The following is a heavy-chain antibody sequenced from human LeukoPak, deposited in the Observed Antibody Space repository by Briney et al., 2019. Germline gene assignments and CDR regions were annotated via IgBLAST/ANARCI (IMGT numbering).Heavy chain of an antibody. CDR1: GDSVSGSSAT. D-gene: IGHD5-12*01. V-gene: IGHV6-1*01. CDR2: TYYRSKWSS. Sequence: SQTLSLTCAISGDSVSGSSATWNWIRQSPSRGLEWLGRTYYRSKWSSDYAVSVQSRITIIPDTSENHFSLQLSSVTPEDTAVYYCARGEDYSGIFYFDYWGQGTLVTVSS. CDR3: ARGEDYSGIFYFDY. J-gene: IGHJ4*02.